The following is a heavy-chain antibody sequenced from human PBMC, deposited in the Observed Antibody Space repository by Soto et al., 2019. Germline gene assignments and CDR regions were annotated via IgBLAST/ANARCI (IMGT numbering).Heavy chain of an antibody. J-gene: IGHJ5*02. Sequence: SETLSLTCAVYGGSFSGYYWSWIRQPPGKGLEWIGEINHSGSTNYNPSLKSRVTISVDTSKNQFSLKLSSVTAADTAVYYCARGILELRGANWFDPWGQGTLVTVSS. V-gene: IGHV4-34*01. CDR3: ARGILELRGANWFDP. D-gene: IGHD1-7*01. CDR2: INHSGST. CDR1: GGSFSGYY.